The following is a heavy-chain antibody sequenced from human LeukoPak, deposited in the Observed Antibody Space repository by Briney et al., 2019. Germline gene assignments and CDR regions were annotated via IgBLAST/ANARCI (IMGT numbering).Heavy chain of an antibody. D-gene: IGHD6-19*01. Sequence: GGSLRLSCAASGFTFSSYAMHWVRQAPGKGLEWVAFIRYDGSNEYYADSVKGRFTISRDNSKNTLFLQMNSLRAEDTAVYYCATRPLPGIAVAATQPFDYWGQGTLVTVSS. J-gene: IGHJ4*02. V-gene: IGHV3-30*02. CDR2: IRYDGSNE. CDR3: ATRPLPGIAVAATQPFDY. CDR1: GFTFSSYA.